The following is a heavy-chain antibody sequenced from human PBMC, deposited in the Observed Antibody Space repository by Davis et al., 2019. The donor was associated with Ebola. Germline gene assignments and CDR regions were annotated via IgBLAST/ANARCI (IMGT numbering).Heavy chain of an antibody. J-gene: IGHJ6*02. CDR3: ARDPGYYDFWSGYYKGMDV. CDR1: GFTFSSYS. D-gene: IGHD3-3*01. V-gene: IGHV3-21*01. Sequence: GGSLRLSCAASGFTFSSYSMNWVRQAPGKGLEWVSSISSSSSYIYYADSVKGRFTISRDNAKNSLYLQMNSLRAEDTAVYYCARDPGYYDFWSGYYKGMDVWGQGTTVTVSS. CDR2: ISSSSSYI.